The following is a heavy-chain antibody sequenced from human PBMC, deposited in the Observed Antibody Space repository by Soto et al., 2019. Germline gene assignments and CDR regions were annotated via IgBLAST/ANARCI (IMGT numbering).Heavy chain of an antibody. CDR1: GRSMSGNY. D-gene: IGHD3-16*01. CDR3: ASYRGALYFES. CDR2: VFYGGT. Sequence: PSETLSLTCSVSGRSMSGNYWSWIRQSPDKGLEWLGYVFYGGTDYNPSLGGRVSMSVETSKSQFPLKLTSVTVADTAVYYCASYRGALYFESWGPGILVTVSS. J-gene: IGHJ4*02. V-gene: IGHV4-59*01.